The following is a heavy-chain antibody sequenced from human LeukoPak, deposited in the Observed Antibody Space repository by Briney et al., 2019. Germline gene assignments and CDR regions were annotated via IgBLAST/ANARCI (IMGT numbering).Heavy chain of an antibody. Sequence: PSETLSLTCTVSGGSISSYYWSWIRQPPGKGLEWIGYIYYSGSTNYNPSLKSRVTISVDTSKNQFSLKLSSVTAADTAVYYCARGFAEYYYDSSGYYSPPHFDYWGQGTLVTVSS. CDR3: ARGFAEYYYDSSGYYSPPHFDY. D-gene: IGHD3-22*01. V-gene: IGHV4-59*12. J-gene: IGHJ4*02. CDR1: GGSISSYY. CDR2: IYYSGST.